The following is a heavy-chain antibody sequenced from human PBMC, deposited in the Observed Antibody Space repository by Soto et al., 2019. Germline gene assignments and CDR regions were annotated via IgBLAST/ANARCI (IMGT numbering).Heavy chain of an antibody. D-gene: IGHD6-19*01. V-gene: IGHV1-8*01. J-gene: IGHJ6*02. Sequence: ASVKVSCKASGYTFTSYDINWVRQATGQGLEWMGWMSPNSGNTGYAQKFQGRVTMTRNTSISTAYMELSSLRSEDTAVYYCARGFGYSSGWYAGYYYYGMDVWGQGTTVTVSS. CDR2: MSPNSGNT. CDR3: ARGFGYSSGWYAGYYYYGMDV. CDR1: GYTFTSYD.